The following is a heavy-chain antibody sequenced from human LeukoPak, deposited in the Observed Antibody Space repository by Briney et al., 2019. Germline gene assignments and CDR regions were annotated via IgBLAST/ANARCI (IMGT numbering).Heavy chain of an antibody. CDR2: ISAYNGNT. CDR1: GYTFTSYG. J-gene: IGHJ4*02. V-gene: IGHV1-18*01. D-gene: IGHD2-15*01. CDR3: ARVRLKVVVAATPGDY. Sequence: ASVKISCKASGYTFTSYGISWVRQAPGQGLEWMVWISAYNGNTNYAQKLQGRVTMTTDASTSTAYMELRSLRSDDTAVYYCARVRLKVVVAATPGDYWGQGTLVTVSS.